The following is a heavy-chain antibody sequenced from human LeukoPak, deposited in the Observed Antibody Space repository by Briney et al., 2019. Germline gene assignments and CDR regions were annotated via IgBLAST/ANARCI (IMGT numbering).Heavy chain of an antibody. CDR1: GFTFSSYW. V-gene: IGHV3-7*04. J-gene: IGHJ6*02. Sequence: AGGSLRLSCAASGFTFSSYWMSWARQAPGKGLEWVANIKQDGSEKYYVDSVKGRFTISRDSAKNSLYLQMNSLRVEDTAVYYCAREDIVAATNEHYYGMDVWGQGTTVTVSS. CDR3: AREDIVAATNEHYYGMDV. D-gene: IGHD2-15*01. CDR2: IKQDGSEK.